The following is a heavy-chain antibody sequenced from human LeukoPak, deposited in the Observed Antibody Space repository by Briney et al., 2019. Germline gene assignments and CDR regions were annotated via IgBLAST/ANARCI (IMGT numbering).Heavy chain of an antibody. V-gene: IGHV4-39*01. J-gene: IGHJ4*02. CDR1: GGSLSSRSHY. CDR2: LSNSGNT. CDR3: VRWTAGTTEDS. Sequence: PSETLSLTCTVSGGSLSSRSHYWGWIRQPPGQGLEWIGSLSNSGNTYYNPSLKSRVTISVDTSKNEFSLKLSSVTAADTAEYYCVRWTAGTTEDSWGQGTLVTVSS. D-gene: IGHD1-1*01.